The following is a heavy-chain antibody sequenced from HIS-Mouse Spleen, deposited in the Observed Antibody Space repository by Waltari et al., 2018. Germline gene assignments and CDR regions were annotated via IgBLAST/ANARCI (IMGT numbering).Heavy chain of an antibody. CDR3: AKGSTTSIAARFDY. D-gene: IGHD6-6*01. CDR1: GFTFSSYG. CDR2: ISNDGSNK. V-gene: IGHV3-30*18. J-gene: IGHJ4*02. Sequence: QVQLVESGGGVVQPGRSLRLSCAASGFTFSSYGMHWVRQAPGKGLEWVAVISNDGSNKCDADSVKGRFTISRDNSKNTLYLQMNSLRAEDTAVYYCAKGSTTSIAARFDYWGQGTLVTVSS.